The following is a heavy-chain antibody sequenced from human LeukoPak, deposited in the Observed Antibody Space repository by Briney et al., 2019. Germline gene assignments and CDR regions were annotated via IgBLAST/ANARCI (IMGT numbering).Heavy chain of an antibody. Sequence: GGSLRLSCAASGFTFSSYEMNWVRQAPGKGLEGVSYISSSGSTIYYEDSVKGRFTISRDNDKNSLYLQMNSLRADDTAVYYCGRCAGTPQYYYCYYYMDVWGKGTTVTVSS. J-gene: IGHJ6*03. D-gene: IGHD1/OR15-1a*01. CDR1: GFTFSSYE. CDR3: GRCAGTPQYYYCYYYMDV. CDR2: ISSSGSTI. V-gene: IGHV3-48*03.